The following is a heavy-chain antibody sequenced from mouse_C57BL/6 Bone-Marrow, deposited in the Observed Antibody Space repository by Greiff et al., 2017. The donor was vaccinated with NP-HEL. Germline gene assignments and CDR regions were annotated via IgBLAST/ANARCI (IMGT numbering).Heavy chain of an antibody. Sequence: VQLQQSGAELVRPGASVKLSCTASGFTIKDDYMHWVKQRPEQGLEWIGWIDPENGDTEYASKFQGKATITADTSSNTAYLQLSSLTSEDTAVYYCTASYGSSSYYFDYGGKGTTLTVSS. D-gene: IGHD1-1*01. J-gene: IGHJ2*01. CDR3: TASYGSSSYYFDY. CDR1: GFTIKDDY. V-gene: IGHV14-4*01. CDR2: IDPENGDT.